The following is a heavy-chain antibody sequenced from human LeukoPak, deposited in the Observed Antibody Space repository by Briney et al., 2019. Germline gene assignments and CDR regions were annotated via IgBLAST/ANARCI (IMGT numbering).Heavy chain of an antibody. V-gene: IGHV3-23*01. CDR3: ATFLAIVTARDSLYFQH. J-gene: IGHJ1*01. CDR2: VSGSGGVT. CDR1: GFTFTDYF. D-gene: IGHD3-3*02. Sequence: GGSLRLSCVASGFTFTDYFMSWVRQAPGEGLEWVSGVSGSGGVTYHADSVKGRFTISRDNSKNTLHLQMNSLRAEDTAVYYCATFLAIVTARDSLYFQHWGQGTLVTVSS.